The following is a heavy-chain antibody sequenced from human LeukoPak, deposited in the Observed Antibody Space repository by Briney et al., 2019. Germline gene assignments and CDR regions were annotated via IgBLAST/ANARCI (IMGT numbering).Heavy chain of an antibody. CDR2: IYTSGSTSGST. V-gene: IGHV4-61*02. J-gene: IGHJ4*02. Sequence: NPSETLSLTCTVSGGSISSNNYYWNWIRQPAGKGLEWIGRIYTSGSTSGSTNYNPSLKSRVTISVDTSKNQFSLKLSSVTAADTAVYYCARGGDSSTWNLDSWGQGTLVTVSS. CDR3: ARGGDSSTWNLDS. D-gene: IGHD6-13*01. CDR1: GGSISSNNYY.